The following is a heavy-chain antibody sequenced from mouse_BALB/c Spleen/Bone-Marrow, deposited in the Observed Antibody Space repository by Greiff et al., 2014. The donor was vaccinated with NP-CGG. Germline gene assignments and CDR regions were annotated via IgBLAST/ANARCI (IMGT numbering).Heavy chain of an antibody. CDR1: GFTFSSFG. Sequence: EVKLMESGGGLVQPGGSRKLSCAASGFTFSSFGMHWVRQAPEKGLEWVAYISSGSSTIYYADTLKGRFTISRDNPKNTLFLQMTSLRSGDTAMYYCARSRLRGYYFDYWGQGTTLTVSS. CDR3: ARSRLRGYYFDY. V-gene: IGHV5-17*02. J-gene: IGHJ2*01. CDR2: ISSGSSTI. D-gene: IGHD3-2*02.